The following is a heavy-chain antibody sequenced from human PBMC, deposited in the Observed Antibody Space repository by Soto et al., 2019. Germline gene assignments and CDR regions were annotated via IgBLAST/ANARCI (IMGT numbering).Heavy chain of an antibody. Sequence: PSETLSLTCAVSGYSISNGYFWGWIRQPPGKGLEYIGSMLHSGITYYNPSLKSRVTISVDTSKNQFSLKLSSVTAADTAVYYCARGGGYDCSGGSCYRREGMDVWGQGTTVTVYS. D-gene: IGHD2-15*01. CDR3: ARGGGYDCSGGSCYRREGMDV. V-gene: IGHV4-38-2*01. J-gene: IGHJ6*02. CDR1: GYSISNGYF. CDR2: MLHSGIT.